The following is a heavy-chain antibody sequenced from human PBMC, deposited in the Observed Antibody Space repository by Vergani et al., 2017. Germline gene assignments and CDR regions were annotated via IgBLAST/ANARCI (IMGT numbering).Heavy chain of an antibody. D-gene: IGHD3-10*01. V-gene: IGHV4-38-2*02. CDR3: AVIMVRSPRPDNWFDS. J-gene: IGHJ5*01. CDR1: GYSIRRGFY. Sequence: QIQLQESGPGLVKPSETLSLPCSVSGYSIRRGFYSAWIRQTPEKGLEWIGGMFHTGEASNSPSLQSRVAFSMDTSKNQFSLQRTSVTAADTAVYFCAVIMVRSPRPDNWFDSWGRGTLVTVSS. CDR2: MFHTGEA.